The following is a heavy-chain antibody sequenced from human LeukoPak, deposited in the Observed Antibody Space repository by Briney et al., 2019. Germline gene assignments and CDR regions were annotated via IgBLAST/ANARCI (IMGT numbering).Heavy chain of an antibody. D-gene: IGHD1-14*01. CDR1: GFIFSTYG. J-gene: IGHJ4*02. CDR2: IWYDGSQR. Sequence: PGGSLRLSCVASGFIFSTYGLHWVRQSPGRGLEWVAVIWYDGSQRYYADSVKGRFTISRDDSQNTIYLQMDSLRAEDTAVYYCATSSTRNYFDHWGQGTLVTVSS. V-gene: IGHV3-33*01. CDR3: ATSSTRNYFDH.